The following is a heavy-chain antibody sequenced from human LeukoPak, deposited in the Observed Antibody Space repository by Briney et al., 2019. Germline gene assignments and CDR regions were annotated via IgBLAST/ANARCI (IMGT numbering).Heavy chain of an antibody. J-gene: IGHJ5*02. V-gene: IGHV4-34*01. CDR1: GGSFSGYY. Sequence: SETLSLTCAVYGGSFSGYYWSWIRQPPGKGLEWIGEINHSGSTNYNPSLKSRVTISVDTSKNQFSLKLSSVTAADTAVYYCAGKLPDETYYDFWSGYRFDPWGQGTLVTVSS. CDR3: AGKLPDETYYDFWSGYRFDP. D-gene: IGHD3-3*01. CDR2: INHSGST.